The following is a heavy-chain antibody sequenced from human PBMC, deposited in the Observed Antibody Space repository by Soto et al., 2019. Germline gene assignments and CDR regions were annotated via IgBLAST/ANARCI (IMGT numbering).Heavy chain of an antibody. J-gene: IGHJ5*02. CDR3: ARGWRFDP. CDR2: INHIGTT. Sequence: PLETLSLTGGVYVGSFSGYQWNWIRQSPGQGLEWIGEINHIGTTKYNPSLESRINLSVDTSKKQFSLKMFSVTAADTAIYYCARGWRFDPWGQGTQVTVSS. V-gene: IGHV4-34*01. D-gene: IGHD1-1*01. CDR1: VGSFSGYQ.